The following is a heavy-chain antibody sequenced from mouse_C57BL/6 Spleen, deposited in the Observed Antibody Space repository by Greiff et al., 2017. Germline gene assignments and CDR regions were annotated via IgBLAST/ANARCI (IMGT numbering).Heavy chain of an antibody. CDR1: GFTFSSYA. V-gene: IGHV5-4*01. CDR2: ISDGGSYT. J-gene: IGHJ2*01. D-gene: IGHD1-1*01. CDR3: ARAEGVITTVVATFDY. Sequence: EVQGVESGGGLVKPGGSLKLSCAASGFTFSSYAMSWVRQTPEKRLEWVATISDGGSYTYYPDNVKGRFTISRDNAKNNLYLQMSHLKSEDTAMYYCARAEGVITTVVATFDYWGQGTTLTDSS.